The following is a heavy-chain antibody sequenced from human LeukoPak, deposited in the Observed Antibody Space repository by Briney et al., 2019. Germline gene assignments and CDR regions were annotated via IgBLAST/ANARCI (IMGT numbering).Heavy chain of an antibody. V-gene: IGHV4-31*03. CDR3: ARDGGGSLHGMDV. CDR2: ICSSGSA. CDR1: GGSISSGVYC. J-gene: IGHJ6*02. Sequence: SETLSLTCTVSGGSISSGVYCWSWIRQRPGEGLQWIGYICSSGSAYYNASLKSRVSMSTDTSNNQFSLKLNSVTAADTAVYYCARDGGGSLHGMDVWGQGTTVTVSS. D-gene: IGHD2-15*01.